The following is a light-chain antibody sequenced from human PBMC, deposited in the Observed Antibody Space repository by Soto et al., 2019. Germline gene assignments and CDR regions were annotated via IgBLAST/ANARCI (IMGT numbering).Light chain of an antibody. CDR3: QQYNDWPPIT. J-gene: IGKJ3*01. Sequence: EIVMTQSPATLSVSPGERATLSCRASQSVSSNLAWYQQKPGQAPRLLIYAASTRATGIPARFSGSGSGTEFTLPISSLQSVDFAVYYWQQYNDWPPITFGRGTKVDIK. V-gene: IGKV3-15*01. CDR2: AAS. CDR1: QSVSSN.